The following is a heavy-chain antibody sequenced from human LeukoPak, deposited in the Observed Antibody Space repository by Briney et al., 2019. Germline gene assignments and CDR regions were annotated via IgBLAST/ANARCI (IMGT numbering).Heavy chain of an antibody. CDR1: GGSFSSYY. D-gene: IGHD4-17*01. CDR2: IYYSGST. J-gene: IGHJ4*02. V-gene: IGHV4-39*07. CDR3: ARDLHYGDYEDY. Sequence: SETLSLTCAVYGGSFSSYYWGWIRQPPGKGLELIGSIYYSGSTYYNPSLKRRVTISVDTSKNQFSLKLSSVTAADTAVYYCARDLHYGDYEDYWGQGTLVTVSS.